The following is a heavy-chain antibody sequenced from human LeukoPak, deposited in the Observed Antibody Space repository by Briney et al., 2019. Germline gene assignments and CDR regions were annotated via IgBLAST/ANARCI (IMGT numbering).Heavy chain of an antibody. V-gene: IGHV3-11*01. CDR1: GFTFSDYY. D-gene: IGHD3-16*02. J-gene: IGHJ4*02. CDR3: ARDIYVWGSYRYNYFDY. CDR2: ISSSGSTI. Sequence: AGGSLRLSCAASGFTFSDYYMSWIRQAPGKGLEWVSYISSSGSTIYYADSVKGRFTISRDNAKNSLYLQMNSLRAEDTAVYYCARDIYVWGSYRYNYFDYWGQGTLVTVSS.